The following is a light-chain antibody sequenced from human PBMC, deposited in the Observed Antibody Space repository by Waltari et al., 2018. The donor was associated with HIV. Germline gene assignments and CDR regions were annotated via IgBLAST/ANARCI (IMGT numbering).Light chain of an antibody. Sequence: TLSLSPGERATLSCRASQNINFYLAWFQQRPGQAPRLLIYDTSNRATGIPDRFSGSGFGTDFTLTIDRLEPEDFAVYYCQQRYNWPPITFGQGTRLEIK. J-gene: IGKJ5*01. CDR1: QNINFY. CDR2: DTS. CDR3: QQRYNWPPIT. V-gene: IGKV3-11*01.